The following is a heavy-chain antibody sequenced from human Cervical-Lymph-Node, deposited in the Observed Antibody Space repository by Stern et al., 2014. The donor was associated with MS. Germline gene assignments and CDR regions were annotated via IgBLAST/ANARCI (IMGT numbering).Heavy chain of an antibody. CDR2: MYYSGST. Sequence: QLQLQESGPGLVKPSQTLSLTCNVSGGSISSGYYYWSWIRQHPGKGPEWIGYMYYSGSTDYNPSLKSRVNISMGASKNTFSLQLSSVAAGDTAVYYCARVGGGGYQIYWGQGALVTVSS. CDR3: ARVGGGGYQIY. D-gene: IGHD5-12*01. V-gene: IGHV4-31*03. CDR1: GGSISSGYYY. J-gene: IGHJ4*02.